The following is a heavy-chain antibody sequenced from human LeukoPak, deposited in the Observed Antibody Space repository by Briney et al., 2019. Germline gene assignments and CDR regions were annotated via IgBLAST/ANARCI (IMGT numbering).Heavy chain of an antibody. D-gene: IGHD6-19*01. V-gene: IGHV3-21*01. Sequence: PGGSLRLSCAASGFTFSSYSMNWVRQAPGKGLEWVSSISSSSSYIYCADSVKGRFTISRDNAKNSLYLQMNSLRAEDTAVYYCARDGGSSGWYHFDYWGQGTLVTVSS. CDR1: GFTFSSYS. CDR2: ISSSSSYI. CDR3: ARDGGSSGWYHFDY. J-gene: IGHJ4*02.